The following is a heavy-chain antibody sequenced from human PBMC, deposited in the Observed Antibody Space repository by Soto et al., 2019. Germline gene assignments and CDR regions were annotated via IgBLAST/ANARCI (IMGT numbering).Heavy chain of an antibody. CDR1: GYSFSNFY. Sequence: KVSCKPSGYSFSNFYVHWVRQAPGQGLEWMGIIDPSSGTTSYTQKFQERVTMTRDTSMSTVYMELSRLRSEDTAVYYCARGAVVVPNGLIAGMDVWGLGTTVTVSS. D-gene: IGHD2-15*01. J-gene: IGHJ6*02. V-gene: IGHV1-46*01. CDR2: IDPSSGTT. CDR3: ARGAVVVPNGLIAGMDV.